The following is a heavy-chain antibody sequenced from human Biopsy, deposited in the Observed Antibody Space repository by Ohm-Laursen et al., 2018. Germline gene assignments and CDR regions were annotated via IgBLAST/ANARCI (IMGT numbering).Heavy chain of an antibody. D-gene: IGHD2/OR15-2a*01. V-gene: IGHV4-59*07. J-gene: IGHJ6*02. CDR3: AGATNSTGWPYYYFYGMDV. CDR1: GGSISSDY. CDR2: IYYSGST. Sequence: SDTLSLTCSVSGGSISSDYWSWIRQTPGKGLEWIGYIYYSGSTNYNPSLKSRVTISVDTSKNQFSLRLNSVTAADTAVHYCAGATNSTGWPYYYFYGMDVWGQGTTVTVSS.